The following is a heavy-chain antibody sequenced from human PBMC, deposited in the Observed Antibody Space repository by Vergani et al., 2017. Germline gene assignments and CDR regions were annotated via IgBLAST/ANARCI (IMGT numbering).Heavy chain of an antibody. CDR2: IIPILGTA. V-gene: IGHV1-69*11. Sequence: VQLLESGGGLVQPGGSLRLSCAASGFTFSSYAMSWVRQAPGQGLKWMGRIIPILGTANYAQKFQGRVTITADESTSTAYMELSSLRSEDTAVYYCASTLRWGQGTLVTVSS. CDR3: ASTLR. CDR1: GFTFSSYA. D-gene: IGHD4-17*01. J-gene: IGHJ4*02.